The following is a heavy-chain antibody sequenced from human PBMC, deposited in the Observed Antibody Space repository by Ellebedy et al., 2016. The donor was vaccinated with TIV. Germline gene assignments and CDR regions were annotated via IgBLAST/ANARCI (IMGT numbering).Heavy chain of an antibody. CDR3: ARRGDSDFDS. V-gene: IGHV5-10-1*01. J-gene: IGHJ4*02. CDR2: LHPSDSDT. Sequence: GESLKISCKISGYNFSNNWISWVRQKPGKGLEWMGRLHPSDSDTDYRPSFRGHVTMSVDKSISFAFLQWSSLQASDTAMYYCARRGDSDFDSWGQGTVVTVSP. D-gene: IGHD4-17*01. CDR1: GYNFSNNW.